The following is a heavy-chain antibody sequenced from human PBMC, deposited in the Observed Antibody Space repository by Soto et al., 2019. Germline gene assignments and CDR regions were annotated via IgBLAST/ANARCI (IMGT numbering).Heavy chain of an antibody. V-gene: IGHV3-23*01. CDR1: GFTFISYA. CDR3: AKYQPMTQPRPYFDY. Sequence: GGSLILSCAASGFTFISYAMSWVRQAPGKGLGWVSAISSSGGSTFYADSVKGRFTISRDNSRNTLYLQMNSLRAEDTAIYYCAKYQPMTQPRPYFDYWGQGTLVTVSS. J-gene: IGHJ4*02. CDR2: ISSSGGST. D-gene: IGHD3-22*01.